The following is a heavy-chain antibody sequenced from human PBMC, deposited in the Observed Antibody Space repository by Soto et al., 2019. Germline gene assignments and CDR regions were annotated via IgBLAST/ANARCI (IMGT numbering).Heavy chain of an antibody. CDR2: ISAYNGNT. J-gene: IGHJ6*02. Sequence: QVQLVQSGAEVKKPGASVKVSCKASGYTFTSYGVSWVRQAPGQGLEWMGWISAYNGNTNYAQKLQGRVTMTTDTPTSTAYMGLRSLRSADTAVYDCARAVHYDLYYGMDVWGHGTTVTVSS. V-gene: IGHV1-18*01. CDR1: GYTFTSYG. CDR3: ARAVHYDLYYGMDV. D-gene: IGHD3-3*01.